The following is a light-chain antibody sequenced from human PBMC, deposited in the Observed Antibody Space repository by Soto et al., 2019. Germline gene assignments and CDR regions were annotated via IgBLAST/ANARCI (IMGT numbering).Light chain of an antibody. CDR3: QQYDNFWT. CDR2: DVS. CDR1: QSIITF. Sequence: DVQLTQSPATLSASVGARVSITCRASQSIITFLAWYQQKPGKAPQLLIYDVSILESGVPSRFSGTGSGTDFTLTISSRQLDDFATDYCQQYDNFWTFGQGTKVE. J-gene: IGKJ1*01. V-gene: IGKV1-5*01.